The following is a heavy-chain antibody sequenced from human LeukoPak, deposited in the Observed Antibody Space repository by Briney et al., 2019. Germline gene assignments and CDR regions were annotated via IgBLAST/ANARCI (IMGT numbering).Heavy chain of an antibody. CDR2: ISHDGSNK. CDR1: GFTFSSYG. V-gene: IGHV3-30*18. J-gene: IGHJ6*02. Sequence: GRSLRLSCAASGFTFSSYGMHWVRQAPGKGLEWVAVISHDGSNKYYADSVKGRFTISRDNSKNTLYLQMNSLRAEDTAVYYCAKGKVAYGDYSNYGMDVWGQGTTVTVSS. CDR3: AKGKVAYGDYSNYGMDV. D-gene: IGHD4-17*01.